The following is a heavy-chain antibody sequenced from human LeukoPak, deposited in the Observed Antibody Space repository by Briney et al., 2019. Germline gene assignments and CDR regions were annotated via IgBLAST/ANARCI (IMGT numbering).Heavy chain of an antibody. CDR2: IIPIFGTA. J-gene: IGHJ6*03. CDR1: GGTFSSYA. D-gene: IGHD3-3*01. Sequence: SVKVSCKASGGTFSSYAISWVRQAPGQGLEWMGGIIPIFGTANYAQKFQGRVMITADESTSTAYMELSSLRSEDTAVYYCARGGTTPIDFWSGSLGYYYYYYMDVWGKGTTVTVSS. CDR3: ARGGTTPIDFWSGSLGYYYYYYMDV. V-gene: IGHV1-69*13.